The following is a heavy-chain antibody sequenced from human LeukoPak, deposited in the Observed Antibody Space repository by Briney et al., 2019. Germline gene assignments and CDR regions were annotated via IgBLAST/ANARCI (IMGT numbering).Heavy chain of an antibody. CDR1: GFTFSSYA. Sequence: GGSLRLSCAASGFTFSSYAMHWVRQAPGKGLEWVAVISYDGSNKYYADSVKGRFTISRDNSKNTLYLQMNSLRAEDTAVYYRARDPYDILTGIFDYWGQGTLVTVSS. CDR2: ISYDGSNK. J-gene: IGHJ4*02. V-gene: IGHV3-30-3*01. D-gene: IGHD3-9*01. CDR3: ARDPYDILTGIFDY.